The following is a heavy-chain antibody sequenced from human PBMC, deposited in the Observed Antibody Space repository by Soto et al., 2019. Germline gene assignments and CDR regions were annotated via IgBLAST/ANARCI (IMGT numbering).Heavy chain of an antibody. J-gene: IGHJ3*02. V-gene: IGHV3-33*01. CDR3: ARDSYWNYALDAFDI. CDR1: GFTFSSYG. D-gene: IGHD1-7*01. Sequence: GGSLRLSCAAPGFTFSSYGMHWVRQAPGKGLEWVAVIWYDGSNKYYADSVKGRFTISRDNSKNTLYLQMNSLRAEDTAVYYCARDSYWNYALDAFDIWGQGTMVTVSS. CDR2: IWYDGSNK.